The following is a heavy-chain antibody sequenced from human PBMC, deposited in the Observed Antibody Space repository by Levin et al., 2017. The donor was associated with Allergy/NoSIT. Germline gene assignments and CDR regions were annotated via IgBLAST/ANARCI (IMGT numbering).Heavy chain of an antibody. J-gene: IGHJ3*02. CDR2: IYYSGST. CDR3: ARPSIHGDYPRDAFDI. V-gene: IGHV4-39*01. CDR1: GGSISNSVYY. D-gene: IGHD4-17*01. Sequence: SQTLSLTCTVSGGSISNSVYYWGWIRQPPGKGLEWIGSIYYSGSTYYNPSLKSRVTISVDTSKNQFSLKLSSVTAADTAVYYCARPSIHGDYPRDAFDIWGQGTMVTVSS.